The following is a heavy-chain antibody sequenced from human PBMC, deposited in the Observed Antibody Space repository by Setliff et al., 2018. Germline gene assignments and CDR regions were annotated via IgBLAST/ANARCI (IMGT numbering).Heavy chain of an antibody. Sequence: ASVKVSCKASGYTFTSYGFSWVRQAPGQGLEWMGIINPSGGSTSYAQKFQGRVTMTRDTSTSTVYMELSSLRSEDTAVYYCAIDGSGSYLYYYYGMDVWGQGTTVTVSS. CDR3: AIDGSGSYLYYYYGMDV. CDR2: INPSGGST. J-gene: IGHJ6*02. D-gene: IGHD3-10*01. V-gene: IGHV1-46*01. CDR1: GYTFTSYG.